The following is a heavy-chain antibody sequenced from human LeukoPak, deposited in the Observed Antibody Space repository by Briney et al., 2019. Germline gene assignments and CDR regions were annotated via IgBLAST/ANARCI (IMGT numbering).Heavy chain of an antibody. D-gene: IGHD3-9*01. J-gene: IGHJ4*02. CDR1: GGSISYYY. Sequence: SSETLSLTCTVSGGSISYYYWSWIRQPPGKGLELIGYIYYSGSTNYNPSLRSRVTISVDTSKNQFSLKLSSVTAADTAVYYCARHVWLQPFDYWGQGTLVTVSS. CDR2: IYYSGST. V-gene: IGHV4-59*08. CDR3: ARHVWLQPFDY.